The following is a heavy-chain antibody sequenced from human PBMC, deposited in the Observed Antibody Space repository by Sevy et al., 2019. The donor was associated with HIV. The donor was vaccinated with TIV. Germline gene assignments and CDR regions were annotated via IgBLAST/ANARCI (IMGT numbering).Heavy chain of an antibody. CDR3: TRDAGDSTGWYPSDY. J-gene: IGHJ4*02. D-gene: IGHD6-19*01. Sequence: GGSLRLSCAASGFSVSTHAMHWVRQAPGKGLEWVALISYDGSIKYYEDSVKGRLTISRDNSKNTLYLQMSSLRPDETAVYYCTRDAGDSTGWYPSDYWGQGTLVTVSS. CDR2: ISYDGSIK. V-gene: IGHV3-30-3*01. CDR1: GFSVSTHA.